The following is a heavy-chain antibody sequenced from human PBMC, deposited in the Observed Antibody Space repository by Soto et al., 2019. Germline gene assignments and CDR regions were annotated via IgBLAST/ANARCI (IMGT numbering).Heavy chain of an antibody. V-gene: IGHV1-2*02. CDR3: ARLTRYNWNYMDWFDP. CDR2: INPNSGGT. Sequence: ASVKVSCKASGYTFTGYYMHWVRQAPGQRLEWMGWINPNSGGTNYAQKFQGRVTMTRDTSISTAYMELSRLRSDDTAVYYCARLTRYNWNYMDWFDPWGQGTLVTVSS. D-gene: IGHD1-7*01. CDR1: GYTFTGYY. J-gene: IGHJ5*02.